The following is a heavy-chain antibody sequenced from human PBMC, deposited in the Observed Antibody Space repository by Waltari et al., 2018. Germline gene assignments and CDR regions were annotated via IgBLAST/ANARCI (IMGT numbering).Heavy chain of an antibody. Sequence: QVQLQESGPGLVKPSQTLSLTCTVSGGSISSGSYYWSWIRQPAGKGLEWIWYIYTSGSTNYNPSLKSRVTISVDTSKNQFSLKLSSVTAADTAVYYCARDRVKGNWYFDLWGRGTLVTVSS. J-gene: IGHJ2*01. CDR2: IYTSGST. V-gene: IGHV4-61*09. CDR1: GGSISSGSYY. D-gene: IGHD3-10*01. CDR3: ARDRVKGNWYFDL.